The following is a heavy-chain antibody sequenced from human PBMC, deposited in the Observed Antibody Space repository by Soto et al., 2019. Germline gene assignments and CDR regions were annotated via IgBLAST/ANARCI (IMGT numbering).Heavy chain of an antibody. CDR1: GYTFTSYD. V-gene: IGHV1-8*01. CDR2: MNPNSGNT. CDR3: AYYNLDCSGGSCYSHNWFDP. Sequence: GASVKVSCKASGYTFTSYDINWVRRATGQGLEWMGWMNPNSGNTGYAQKFQGRVTMTRNTSISTAYMELSSLRSEDTAVYYCAYYNLDCSGGSCYSHNWFDPWGQGTLVTVSS. D-gene: IGHD2-15*01. J-gene: IGHJ5*02.